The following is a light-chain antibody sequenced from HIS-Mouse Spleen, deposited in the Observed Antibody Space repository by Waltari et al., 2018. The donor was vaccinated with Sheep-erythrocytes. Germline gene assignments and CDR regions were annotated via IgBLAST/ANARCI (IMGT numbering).Light chain of an antibody. CDR2: DVS. CDR1: SSDVGGYNY. CDR3: CSYAGSYNHV. V-gene: IGLV2-11*01. Sequence: QSALTQPRSVSGSPGQSVTISCTGTSSDVGGYNYVSWYQQHPGKAPKPMIYDVSKRPSVVPVRFSGSKSGNTASLTISGLQAEDEADYYCCSYAGSYNHVFATGTKVTVL. J-gene: IGLJ1*01.